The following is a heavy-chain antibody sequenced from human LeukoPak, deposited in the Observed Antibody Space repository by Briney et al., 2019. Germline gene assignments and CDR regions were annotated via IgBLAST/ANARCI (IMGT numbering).Heavy chain of an antibody. D-gene: IGHD6-19*01. CDR2: IYYSGST. J-gene: IGHJ4*02. CDR1: GGSISSGGYY. Sequence: PSQTLSLTCTVTGGSISSGGYYWSWIRQHPGKGLEWIGYIYYSGSTYYNPSLKSRVTISVDTSKNQFSLKLSSVTAADTAVYYCARHAALAQQRLFDYWGQGTLVTVSS. V-gene: IGHV4-31*03. CDR3: ARHAALAQQRLFDY.